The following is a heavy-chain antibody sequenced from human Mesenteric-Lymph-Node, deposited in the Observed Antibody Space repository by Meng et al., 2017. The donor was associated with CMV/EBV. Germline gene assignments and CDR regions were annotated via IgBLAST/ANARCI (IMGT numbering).Heavy chain of an antibody. D-gene: IGHD3-3*01. Sequence: FSGYYWNWIRQAPGRGLEWIGEVNHSGSPTYNPSLESRVTISIDTSKNQFSLKMRSVTAADTAVYYCARALKPLRITIFGVDRGWFDPWGQGTLVTVSS. CDR3: ARALKPLRITIFGVDRGWFDP. CDR2: VNHSGSP. J-gene: IGHJ5*02. V-gene: IGHV4-34*01. CDR1: FSGYY.